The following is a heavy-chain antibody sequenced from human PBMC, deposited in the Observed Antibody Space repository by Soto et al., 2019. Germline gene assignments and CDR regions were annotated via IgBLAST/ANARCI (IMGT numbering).Heavy chain of an antibody. CDR3: AKIVKLGYCSSTSCFEYNWFDP. V-gene: IGHV4-4*02. J-gene: IGHJ5*02. CDR1: GGSISSSNW. Sequence: SETLSLTCAVSGGSISSSNWWSWVRQPPGKGLEWIGEIYHSGSTNYNPSLKSRVTISVDKSRNQFSLKLSSVTAADTAVYYCAKIVKLGYCSSTSCFEYNWFDPWGQGTLVTVSS. CDR2: IYHSGST. D-gene: IGHD2-2*01.